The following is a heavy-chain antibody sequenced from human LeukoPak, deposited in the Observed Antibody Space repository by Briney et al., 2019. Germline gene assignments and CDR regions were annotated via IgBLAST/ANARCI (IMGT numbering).Heavy chain of an antibody. J-gene: IGHJ4*02. CDR2: IIPIFGTA. CDR1: GGTFSSYA. CDR3: ARAPMTTVTTTYFDY. Sequence: ASVKVSCKASGGTFSSYAISWVRQAPGQGLEWMGGIIPIFGTANYAQKFQGRVTITADESTSTAYMELSSLRSEDTAVYYCARAPMTTVTTTYFDYWGQGTLVTVSS. D-gene: IGHD4-17*01. V-gene: IGHV1-69*13.